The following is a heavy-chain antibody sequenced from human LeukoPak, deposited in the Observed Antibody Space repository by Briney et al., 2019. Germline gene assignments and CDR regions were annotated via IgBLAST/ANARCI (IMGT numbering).Heavy chain of an antibody. J-gene: IGHJ5*02. V-gene: IGHV1-2*06. CDR3: ARAPLGYNWFDP. Sequence: ASVKVSCKASGYTFTGYYMHWVRQAPGQGLEWMGRINPNSGGTNYAQKFQGRVTMTKDTSISTGYMELSRLRSDDTAVYYCARAPLGYNWFDPWGQGTLVTVSS. CDR1: GYTFTGYY. D-gene: IGHD3-10*01. CDR2: INPNSGGT.